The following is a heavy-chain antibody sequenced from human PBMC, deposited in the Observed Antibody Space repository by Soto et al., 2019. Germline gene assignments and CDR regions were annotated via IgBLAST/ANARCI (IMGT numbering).Heavy chain of an antibody. D-gene: IGHD3-10*01. J-gene: IGHJ3*02. CDR2: IYPGDSDI. CDR1: GYSFTTYW. V-gene: IGHV5-51*01. Sequence: GESLKISCKGSGYSFTTYWIGWVRQMPGRGLEWMGIIYPGDSDIRYSPSLQGQVTISADKSIGTAYLQWSSLKASDTAMYYCARRYYYGSGSPPPDAFDIWGQGTMVTVSS. CDR3: ARRYYYGSGSPPPDAFDI.